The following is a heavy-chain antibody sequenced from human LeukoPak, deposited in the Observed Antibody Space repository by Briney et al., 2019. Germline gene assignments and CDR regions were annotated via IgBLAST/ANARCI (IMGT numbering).Heavy chain of an antibody. CDR2: IYSGGST. CDR3: AREGTPSGGYFDY. V-gene: IGHV3-66*01. Sequence: PGGSLRLSCAASGFTVSSNYMSWVRQAPGKGLEWVSVIYSGGSTYYADSVKDRFSISRDNPKNTLYLQMISLRAEDTAVYYCAREGTPSGGYFDYWGQGTLVTVSS. D-gene: IGHD2-15*01. CDR1: GFTVSSNY. J-gene: IGHJ4*02.